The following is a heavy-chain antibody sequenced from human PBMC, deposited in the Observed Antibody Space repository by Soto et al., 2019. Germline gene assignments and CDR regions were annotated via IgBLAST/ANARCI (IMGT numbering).Heavy chain of an antibody. V-gene: IGHV4-59*08. CDR1: GGSLSSYY. D-gene: IGHD2-15*01. J-gene: IGHJ4*02. CDR2: IYYSGST. CDR3: ATMGTPATGLYFFDY. Sequence: SETLSLTCVVSGGSLSSYYWSWIRQPPGKGLEWIGYIYYSGSTYYNTSLKSRVTISVDTSKSQFSLNLSFVTAADTAVYYCATMGTPATGLYFFDYWGQGSLVTVSS.